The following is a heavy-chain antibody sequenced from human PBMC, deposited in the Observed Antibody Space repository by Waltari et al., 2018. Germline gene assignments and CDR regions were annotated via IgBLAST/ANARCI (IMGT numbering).Heavy chain of an antibody. CDR2: IYHGGAT. D-gene: IGHD2-2*03. V-gene: IGHV4-38-2*01. J-gene: IGHJ4*02. CDR1: GYSINSGYY. Sequence: QVQLQESGPGLVKPSETVSLTCVVSGYSINSGYYWGWSRQPPGKGLEWIATIYHGGATFYNPSLKSRLTISMDTSKNQFSLKLKSVTAADTAVYHCMRQVLGYCTSAACRRLESWGQGTLVSVSS. CDR3: MRQVLGYCTSAACRRLES.